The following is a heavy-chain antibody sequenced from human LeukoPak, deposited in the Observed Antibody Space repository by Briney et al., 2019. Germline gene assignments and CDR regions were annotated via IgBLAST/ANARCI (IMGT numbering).Heavy chain of an antibody. V-gene: IGHV3-30-3*01. Sequence: GGSLRLSCTASGFTFSNYPMHWVRQAPGKGLEWLAVISYDGSLQFYADSVKGRFTISRDNSDNTLYLQLNGLRAEDTAVYYCARSLYPYTTASNSVHWGRGTQVTVSS. CDR3: ARSLYPYTTASNSVH. CDR1: GFTFSNYP. D-gene: IGHD4-23*01. J-gene: IGHJ4*02. CDR2: ISYDGSLQ.